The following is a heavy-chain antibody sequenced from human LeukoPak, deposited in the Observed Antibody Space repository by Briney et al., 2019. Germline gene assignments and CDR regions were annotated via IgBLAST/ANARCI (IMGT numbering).Heavy chain of an antibody. J-gene: IGHJ4*02. CDR2: IYYSGST. CDR3: ARDGGLGAGAYFDY. CDR1: GGSISSYY. Sequence: PSETLSLTCTVSGGSISSYYWSWIRQPPGKGLEWIGYIYYSGSTNYNPSLKSRVTISVDTSKNQFSLKLSSVTAADTAVYYCARDGGLGAGAYFDYWGQGTLVTVSS. D-gene: IGHD1-26*01. V-gene: IGHV4-59*01.